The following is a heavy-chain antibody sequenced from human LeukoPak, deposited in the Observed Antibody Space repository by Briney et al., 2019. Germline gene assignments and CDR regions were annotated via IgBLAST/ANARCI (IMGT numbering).Heavy chain of an antibody. D-gene: IGHD5-18*01. V-gene: IGHV3-74*03. CDR1: GFTFNRYW. CDR3: VRNTYGYDY. CDR2: SHNDGNSV. J-gene: IGHJ4*02. Sequence: GGSLRLSCAASGFTFNRYWMHWVRQFPGKEVVWVSHSHNDGNSVSYADSVKGRVTVATNNAKNTLYLHMNRLRAEDTAVYYCVRNTYGYDYWGQGTLVTVSS.